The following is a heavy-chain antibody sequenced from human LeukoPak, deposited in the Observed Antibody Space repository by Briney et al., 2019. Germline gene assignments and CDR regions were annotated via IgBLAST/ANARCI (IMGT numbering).Heavy chain of an antibody. CDR3: VRASVLRGHDGYYFDS. CDR2: MYPKSGNT. J-gene: IGHJ4*02. D-gene: IGHD3-10*01. Sequence: ASVKVSCKASGYSFSSHDINWVRQAPGQGLEWMGWMYPKSGNTDHAQKFQGRVTMSRNTSISVAYLELSSLRSEDTAVYFCVRASVLRGHDGYYFDSWGQGTPVTVFS. CDR1: GYSFSSHD. V-gene: IGHV1-8*01.